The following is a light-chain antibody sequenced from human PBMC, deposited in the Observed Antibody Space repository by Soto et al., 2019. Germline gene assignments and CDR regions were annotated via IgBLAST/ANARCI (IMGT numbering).Light chain of an antibody. CDR2: DAS. V-gene: IGKV3-11*01. CDR3: QQRSNWPPT. CDR1: QSVCSS. J-gene: IGKJ1*01. Sequence: EIVLTQSPATLSLSPGERATLSCRASQSVCSSLAWYQQKPGQAPRLLVYDASNRATGIPARLSGSGSGTDFTLTISSLEPEDFALYYCQQRSNWPPTFGQGTKVEIK.